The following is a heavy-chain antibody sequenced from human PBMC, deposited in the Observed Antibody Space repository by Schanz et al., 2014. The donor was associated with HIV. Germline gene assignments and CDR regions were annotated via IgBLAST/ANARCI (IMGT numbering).Heavy chain of an antibody. V-gene: IGHV3-23*01. J-gene: IGHJ5*02. CDR1: GFTFSSFD. CDR2: ISGSGDTT. D-gene: IGHD3-16*01. Sequence: EEELLESGGDLVQPGGSLRLSCVASGFTFSSFDMNWVRQAPGKGLEWVSSISGSGDTTNYADSVKGRFTISRVNSKNTLFLQMNSLRVEDTAVYYCVGLAWGQGTLVTVSS. CDR3: VGLA.